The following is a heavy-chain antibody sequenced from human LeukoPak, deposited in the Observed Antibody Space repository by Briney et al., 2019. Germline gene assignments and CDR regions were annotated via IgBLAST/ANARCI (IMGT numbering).Heavy chain of an antibody. CDR2: IIPILGIA. CDR1: GGTFSSYA. J-gene: IGHJ4*02. CDR3: ARRDY. Sequence: ASVKVSCKASGGTFSSYAISWVRQTPGQGLEWMRRIIPILGIAKYAQNFQGRVTITPDKSTGTAYMELSSLGSEDTGVYYCARRDYWGQGTLVTVSS. V-gene: IGHV1-69*04.